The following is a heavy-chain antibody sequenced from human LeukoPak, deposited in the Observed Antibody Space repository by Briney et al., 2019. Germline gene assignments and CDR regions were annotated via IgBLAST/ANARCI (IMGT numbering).Heavy chain of an antibody. CDR3: ARDTGSYYFDY. J-gene: IGHJ4*02. V-gene: IGHV3-64*01. Sequence: PGGSLRLSCAASGFTFSIYAMHWVRQAPGKGLEYVSAISSNGGSTYYANSVKGRFTISRDNSKNTLYLQMGSLRAEDMAVYYCARDTGSYYFDYWGQGTLVTVSS. CDR1: GFTFSIYA. D-gene: IGHD1-26*01. CDR2: ISSNGGST.